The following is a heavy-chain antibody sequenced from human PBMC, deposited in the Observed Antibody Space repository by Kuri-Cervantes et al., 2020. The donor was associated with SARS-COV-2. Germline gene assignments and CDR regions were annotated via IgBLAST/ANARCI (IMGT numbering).Heavy chain of an antibody. D-gene: IGHD2-21*01. CDR3: ATEDPILSAFDY. CDR2: ISSSGSTI. J-gene: IGHJ4*02. CDR1: GFTFSDYY. Sequence: LSLTCAASGFTFSDYYMSWIRQAPGKGLEWVSYISSSGSTIYYADSVKGRFTISRDNSKNTPYLQMNSLRAEDTAVYYCATEDPILSAFDYWGQGTLVTVSS. V-gene: IGHV3-11*04.